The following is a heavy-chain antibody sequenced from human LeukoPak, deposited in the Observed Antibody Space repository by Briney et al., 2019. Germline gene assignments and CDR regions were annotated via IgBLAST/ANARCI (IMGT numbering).Heavy chain of an antibody. D-gene: IGHD2-2*01. J-gene: IGHJ4*02. CDR1: GFTFSSYA. V-gene: IGHV3-15*01. Sequence: PGGSLRLSCAASGFTFSSYAMSWVRQAPGKGLEWVGRIKSKTDSGTTDYAAPVKGRFTISRDDSKNTLFLQMNSLKTEDTAVYYCTTAPAQSDYWGQGTLVTVSS. CDR2: IKSKTDSGTT. CDR3: TTAPAQSDY.